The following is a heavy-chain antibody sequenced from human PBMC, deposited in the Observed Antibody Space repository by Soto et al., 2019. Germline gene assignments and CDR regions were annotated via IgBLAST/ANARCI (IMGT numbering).Heavy chain of an antibody. Sequence: WXSVEVPFKASGGTFISYAISWVREAPGQGLEWMGGIIPIFGTANYAQKFQGRVTITADESTSTAYMELSSLRSEDTAVYYCARDKGRDGYNLAAAFDIWGQGTMVTVSS. J-gene: IGHJ3*02. CDR3: ARDKGRDGYNLAAAFDI. CDR1: GGTFISYA. D-gene: IGHD5-12*01. V-gene: IGHV1-69*13. CDR2: IIPIFGTA.